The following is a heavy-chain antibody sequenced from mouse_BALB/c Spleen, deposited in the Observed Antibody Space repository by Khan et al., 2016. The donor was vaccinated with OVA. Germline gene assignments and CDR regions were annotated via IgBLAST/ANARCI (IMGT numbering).Heavy chain of an antibody. CDR2: IFPGDGGT. Sequence: QIQLVQSGAELVKPGASVKLSCKASGYTFTSYDMNWVRQRPEQGLEWIGWIFPGDGGTKYNEKFKGKATLTTDKSSSTAYMQLSRLTSDDSAVYFCARGGYGGFAYWGQGTLVTVSA. V-gene: IGHV1S56*01. J-gene: IGHJ3*01. D-gene: IGHD2-14*01. CDR1: GYTFTSYD. CDR3: ARGGYGGFAY.